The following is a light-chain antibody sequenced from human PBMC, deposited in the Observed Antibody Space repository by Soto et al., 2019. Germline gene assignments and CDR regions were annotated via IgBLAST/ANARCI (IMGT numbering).Light chain of an antibody. V-gene: IGKV1-27*01. CDR3: QQTYTTPYT. J-gene: IGKJ2*01. CDR1: QGIGVY. CDR2: AAS. Sequence: DIQMTQSPSSLSASLGDRVTITCRASQGIGVYLAWFQQKPGNVPKLLIYAASTLQSGVPSRFSGSGSGTDFTLTISSLQPEDVATYYCQQTYTTPYTFGQGTKLDIK.